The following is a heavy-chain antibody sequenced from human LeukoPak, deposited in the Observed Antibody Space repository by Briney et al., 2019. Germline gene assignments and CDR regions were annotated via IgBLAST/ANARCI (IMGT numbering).Heavy chain of an antibody. J-gene: IGHJ4*02. CDR3: VKSGIAVSGTDY. CDR2: ITSKGGST. Sequence: GGALRLSCSASGFTFSSYAMHWVRQAPGKGLEYVSAITSKGGSTYYADSVKGRFTISRDNSKNTLYLQMSSLRAEDTAVYYCVKSGIAVSGTDYWGQGTLVTVSS. V-gene: IGHV3-64D*09. CDR1: GFTFSSYA. D-gene: IGHD6-19*01.